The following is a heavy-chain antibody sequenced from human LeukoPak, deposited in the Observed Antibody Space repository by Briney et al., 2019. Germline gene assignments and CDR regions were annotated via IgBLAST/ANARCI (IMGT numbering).Heavy chain of an antibody. CDR3: AAGAIYYFDY. V-gene: IGHV3-11*04. Sequence: GGSLRLSRAASGFIYSHYYMRWIRQARGRGLEWVSYIRSSGSTIYYADSVKGRFPISRDNAKNSLYLQMNSLRAEDTAVYYCAAGAIYYFDYWGQGTLVTVSS. D-gene: IGHD1-26*01. J-gene: IGHJ4*02. CDR2: IRSSGSTI. CDR1: GFIYSHYY.